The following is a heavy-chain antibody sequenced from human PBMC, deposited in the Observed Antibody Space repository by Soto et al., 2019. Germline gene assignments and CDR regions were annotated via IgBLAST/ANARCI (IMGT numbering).Heavy chain of an antibody. V-gene: IGHV2-5*01. CDR1: GFSLSTSGRG. Sequence: QITLKESGPTLVKPTQTLTLTCSFSGFSLSTSGRGVGWIRQPPGKALEWLALIYWNDDERYNPSLKNRVTITKDTYKNQVVLTMTNMDPVDTATYYCAHRGYGDYPRDNWVDPWGQGTLVTVSS. CDR2: IYWNDDE. J-gene: IGHJ5*02. D-gene: IGHD4-17*01. CDR3: AHRGYGDYPRDNWVDP.